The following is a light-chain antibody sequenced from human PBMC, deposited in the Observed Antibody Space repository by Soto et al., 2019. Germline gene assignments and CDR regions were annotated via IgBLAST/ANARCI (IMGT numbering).Light chain of an antibody. CDR1: QGISNY. J-gene: IGKJ3*01. CDR3: QKYDSAPFT. V-gene: IGKV1-27*01. Sequence: DIQMTQSPSSLSASVGDRVIITCRASQGISNYLAWYQQKPGKVPNVLIYGASTLQSGVPSWFSGSGSGTDFTLTISSLQPEDVATYYCQKYDSAPFTFGPGTKVDIK. CDR2: GAS.